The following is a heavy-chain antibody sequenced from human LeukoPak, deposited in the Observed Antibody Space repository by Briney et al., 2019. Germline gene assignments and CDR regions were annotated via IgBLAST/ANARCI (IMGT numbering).Heavy chain of an antibody. CDR1: GYTFTSYG. D-gene: IGHD3-10*01. V-gene: IGHV1-18*01. CDR3: ARALNPPNYYGSGSYYPHFDY. J-gene: IGHJ4*02. CDR2: ISAYNGNT. Sequence: ASVKVSCRASGYTFTSYGISWVRQAPGQGLEGMGWISAYNGNTNYAEKLQGRGTMTTDTSTSTAYMELRSLRSDDTAVYYCARALNPPNYYGSGSYYPHFDYWGQGTLVTVSS.